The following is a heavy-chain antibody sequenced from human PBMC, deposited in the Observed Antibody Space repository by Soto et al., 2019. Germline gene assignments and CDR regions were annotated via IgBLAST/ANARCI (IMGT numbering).Heavy chain of an antibody. V-gene: IGHV3-23*01. J-gene: IGHJ4*02. CDR3: AKDRYYYDSSGYYPFGY. CDR1: GFTFSSYA. Sequence: EVQLLESGGGLVQPGGSLRLSCAASGFTFSSYAMSWVRQAPGKGLEWVSAISGSGGSTYYADSVKGRFTISRDNSKNTLYLQMNSLRAEDTAVYYCAKDRYYYDSSGYYPFGYWGPGTLVTVSS. CDR2: ISGSGGST. D-gene: IGHD3-22*01.